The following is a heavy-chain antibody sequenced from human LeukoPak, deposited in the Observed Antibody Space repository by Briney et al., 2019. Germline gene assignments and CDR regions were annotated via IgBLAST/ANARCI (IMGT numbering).Heavy chain of an antibody. CDR3: ARDLGVDTRAFDI. Sequence: SETLSLTCTVSSGSISSSSYYWGWIRQPPGKGLEWIGSIYYSGSANYNPSLKSRVTMSVDTSKNQFSLKLSSVTAADTAVYYCARDLGVDTRAFDIWGQGTMVTVSS. V-gene: IGHV4-39*07. D-gene: IGHD5-18*01. J-gene: IGHJ3*02. CDR1: SGSISSSSYY. CDR2: IYYSGSA.